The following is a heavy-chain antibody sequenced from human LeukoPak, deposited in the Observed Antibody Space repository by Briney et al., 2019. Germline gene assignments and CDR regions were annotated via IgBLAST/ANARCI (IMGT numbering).Heavy chain of an antibody. CDR2: TRYDGSDK. V-gene: IGHV3-30*02. CDR1: GFIFSSYG. D-gene: IGHD2-15*01. CDR3: ARVVVVVVAATLNNWFDP. J-gene: IGHJ5*02. Sequence: PGGSLRLSCAASGFIFSSYGMHWVRQAPGKGPEWVAFTRYDGSDKYYADSVKGRFTISRDNSKNTLYLQMNSLRAEDTAVYYCARVVVVVVAATLNNWFDPWGQGTLVTVSS.